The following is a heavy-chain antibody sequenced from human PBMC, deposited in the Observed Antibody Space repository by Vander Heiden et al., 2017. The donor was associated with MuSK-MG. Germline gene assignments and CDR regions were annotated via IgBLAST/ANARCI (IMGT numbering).Heavy chain of an antibody. V-gene: IGHV4-38-2*01. Sequence: QVQLQESGPGLVKPSETLSLTCAVSGYSISSGYYWGWIRQPPGKGLEWIGSIYHSGSTYYNPSLKSRVTISVDTSKNQFSLKLSSVTAADTAVYYCARLGAQSGPYCSSTSCYIYNWFDPWGQGTLVTVSS. CDR3: ARLGAQSGPYCSSTSCYIYNWFDP. CDR1: GYSISSGYY. J-gene: IGHJ5*02. CDR2: IYHSGST. D-gene: IGHD2-2*02.